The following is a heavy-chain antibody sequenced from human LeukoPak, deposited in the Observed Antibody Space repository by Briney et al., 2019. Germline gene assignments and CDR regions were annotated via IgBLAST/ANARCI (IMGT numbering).Heavy chain of an antibody. J-gene: IGHJ6*03. D-gene: IGHD6-13*01. Sequence: ASVKVSCKVSGYTLTELSMHWVRQAPGKGLEWMGGFDPEDGETNYAQKFQGRVTITTDESTSTAYMELSSLRSEDTAVYYCASYRSSSWYNGEANYYYYYMDVWGKGTTVTVSS. V-gene: IGHV1-24*01. CDR2: FDPEDGET. CDR3: ASYRSSSWYNGEANYYYYYMDV. CDR1: GYTLTELS.